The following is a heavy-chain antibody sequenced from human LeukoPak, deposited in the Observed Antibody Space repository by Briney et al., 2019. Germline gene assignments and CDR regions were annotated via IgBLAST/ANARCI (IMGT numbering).Heavy chain of an antibody. Sequence: SETLSLTCTVSGGPISSYYWSWIRQPPGKGLEWIGYIYYSGSTNYNPSLKSRVTISVDTSKNQFSLKLSSVTAADTAVYYCARSYYDYVWGPFDYWGQGTLVTVSS. CDR2: IYYSGST. J-gene: IGHJ4*02. D-gene: IGHD3-16*01. CDR3: ARSYYDYVWGPFDY. V-gene: IGHV4-59*01. CDR1: GGPISSYY.